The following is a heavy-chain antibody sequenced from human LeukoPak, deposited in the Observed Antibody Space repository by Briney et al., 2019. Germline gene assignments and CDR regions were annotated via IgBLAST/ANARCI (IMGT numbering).Heavy chain of an antibody. CDR1: GYTFSSYA. V-gene: IGHV1-18*01. D-gene: IGHD3-10*01. J-gene: IGHJ5*02. CDR2: ISAYNGNT. CDR3: ARAHYYGSGSYPSWFDP. Sequence: ASVKVSCKASGYTFSSYAITWVRQAPGQGLEWMGWISAYNGNTNYAQKLQGRVTMTTDTSTSTAYMELRSLRSDDTAVYYCARAHYYGSGSYPSWFDPWGQGTLVTVSS.